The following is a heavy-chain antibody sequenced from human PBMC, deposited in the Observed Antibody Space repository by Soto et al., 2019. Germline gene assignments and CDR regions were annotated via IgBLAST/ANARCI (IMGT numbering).Heavy chain of an antibody. CDR2: IYYSGST. J-gene: IGHJ4*02. CDR1: GGSISSYY. D-gene: IGHD3-22*01. CDR3: ARGSYYYDSSGYYYGMYYFDY. V-gene: IGHV4-59*01. Sequence: PSETLSLTCSVSGGSISSYYWRWIRQPPGKGLEWIGYIYYSGSTNYNPSLKSRVTISVDTSKNQFSLKLSSVTAADTAVYYCARGSYYYDSSGYYYGMYYFDYWGQGTLVTVSS.